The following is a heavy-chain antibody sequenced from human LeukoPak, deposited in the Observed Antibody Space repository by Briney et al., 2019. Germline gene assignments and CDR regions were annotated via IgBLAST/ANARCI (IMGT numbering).Heavy chain of an antibody. J-gene: IGHJ6*04. Sequence: GGSLRLSCAASGFTFSSYAMSWVRQAPGKGLEWVSAISGSGGSTYYADSVKGRFTISRDNSKNTLYLQMNSLRAEDTAVYYCAKGLYCSSTSCSTHYYYHYGMDVWGKGTTVTVSS. CDR2: ISGSGGST. D-gene: IGHD2-2*01. V-gene: IGHV3-23*01. CDR3: AKGLYCSSTSCSTHYYYHYGMDV. CDR1: GFTFSSYA.